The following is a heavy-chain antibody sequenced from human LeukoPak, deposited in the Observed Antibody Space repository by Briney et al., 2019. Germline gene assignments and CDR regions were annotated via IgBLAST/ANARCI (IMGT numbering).Heavy chain of an antibody. CDR3: ANPERASDAFDI. CDR1: GFTFSRYN. V-gene: IGHV3-23*01. D-gene: IGHD1-14*01. Sequence: PGGSLRLSCATSGFTFSRYNMNWVRQAPGKGLEWVSAISGSGGSTYYADSVKGRFTISRDNSKNTLYLQMNSLRAEDTAVYYCANPERASDAFDIWGQGTMVTVSS. CDR2: ISGSGGST. J-gene: IGHJ3*02.